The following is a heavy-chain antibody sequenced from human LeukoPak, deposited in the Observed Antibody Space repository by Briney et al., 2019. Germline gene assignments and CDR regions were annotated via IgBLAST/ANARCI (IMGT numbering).Heavy chain of an antibody. CDR2: INQDGSEK. CDR1: GITFSSYW. Sequence: PGGSLRLSCAASGITFSSYWMSWVRQAPGKGLEWVANINQDGSEKYYVDSVKGRFTISRDNAKNSLYLQMNSLRAEDTAVYYCARISRNWFDPWGQGTLVTVSS. D-gene: IGHD6-13*01. V-gene: IGHV3-7*01. CDR3: ARISRNWFDP. J-gene: IGHJ5*02.